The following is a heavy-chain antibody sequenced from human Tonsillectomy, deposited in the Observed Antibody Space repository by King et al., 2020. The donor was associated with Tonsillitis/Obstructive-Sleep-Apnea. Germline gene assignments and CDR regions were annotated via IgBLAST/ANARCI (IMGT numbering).Heavy chain of an antibody. D-gene: IGHD4-17*01. Sequence: LQLQESGLGLVKPSETLSLTCTVSGGSISSNIYYWGWIRQPPGQGLEWIGSTDYSGTNYYNPSLRSRVTISVDTSKNQFSLKLSSVTAADTAVYYCARRLSAATIRVGFDFWGQGTMVTVAS. J-gene: IGHJ3*01. CDR2: TDYSGTN. CDR1: GGSISSNIYY. CDR3: ARRLSAATIRVGFDF. V-gene: IGHV4-39*01.